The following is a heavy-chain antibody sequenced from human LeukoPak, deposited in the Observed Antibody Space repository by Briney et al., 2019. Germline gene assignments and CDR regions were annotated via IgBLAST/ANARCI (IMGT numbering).Heavy chain of an antibody. CDR2: IIPIFGIA. Sequence: SVKVSCRASGGTFSRFAISWVRQAPGQGREWMGRIIPIFGIANYAQEFQGRVTITADKSTSTAYMELSSLRSEDTAVYYCASGFVVVTAIRGGDAFDIWGQGTMVTVSS. CDR3: ASGFVVVTAIRGGDAFDI. V-gene: IGHV1-69*04. D-gene: IGHD2-21*02. J-gene: IGHJ3*02. CDR1: GGTFSRFA.